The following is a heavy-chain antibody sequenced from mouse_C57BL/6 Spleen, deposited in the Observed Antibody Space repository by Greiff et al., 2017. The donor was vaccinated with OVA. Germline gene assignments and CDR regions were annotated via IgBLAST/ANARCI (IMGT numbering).Heavy chain of an antibody. D-gene: IGHD1-1*01. J-gene: IGHJ2*01. CDR3: ARRPVVAPYYFDY. CDR1: GYAFTNYL. Sequence: QVQLQQSGAELVRPGTSVKVSCKASGYAFTNYLIEWVKQRPGQGLEWIGVINPGSGGTNYNEKFKGKATLTADKSSSTAYMQLSSLTSEDSAVYFCARRPVVAPYYFDYWGQGTTLTVSS. CDR2: INPGSGGT. V-gene: IGHV1-54*01.